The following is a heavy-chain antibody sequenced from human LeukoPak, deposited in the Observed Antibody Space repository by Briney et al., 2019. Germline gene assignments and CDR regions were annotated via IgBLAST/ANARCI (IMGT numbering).Heavy chain of an antibody. CDR2: IWYDGSNK. D-gene: IGHD2-15*01. J-gene: IGHJ3*02. CDR3: ARGAYCSGGRCPGAFDI. Sequence: PGGSLRLSCAASGFTFSNAWMSWVRQAPGKGLEWVTVIWYDGSNKYYADSVKGRFTISRDNSKNTLYLQMNSLRADDTAVYYCARGAYCSGGRCPGAFDIWGQGTMVTVSS. CDR1: GFTFSNAW. V-gene: IGHV3-33*08.